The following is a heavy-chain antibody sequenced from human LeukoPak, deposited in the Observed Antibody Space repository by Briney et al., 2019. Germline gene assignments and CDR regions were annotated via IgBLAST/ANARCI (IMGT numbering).Heavy chain of an antibody. Sequence: GGSLRLSSAASGFTFSSYSMNWVRQAPGKGLEWVSSISSSSSYIYYADSVKGRFTISRDNAKNSLYLQMNSLRAEDTAVYYCARSVYRSSTSCLDYWGQGTLVTVSS. CDR3: ARSVYRSSTSCLDY. J-gene: IGHJ4*02. V-gene: IGHV3-21*01. CDR2: ISSSSSYI. D-gene: IGHD2-2*01. CDR1: GFTFSSYS.